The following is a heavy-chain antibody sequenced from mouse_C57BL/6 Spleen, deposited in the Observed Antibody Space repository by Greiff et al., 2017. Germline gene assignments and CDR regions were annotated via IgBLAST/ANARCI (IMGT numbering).Heavy chain of an antibody. Sequence: VQLQQSGPGLVQPSQSLSITCTVSGFSFTSYGVPWVRQSPGKGLEWLGVLWSGGSTDYTAAFISRLSISKDNSKSQVFFKMNRLQADDTARYYGARPYDYLYYSMDYWGQGTSVTVSS. CDR3: ARPYDYLYYSMDY. CDR1: GFSFTSYG. J-gene: IGHJ4*01. D-gene: IGHD2-4*01. CDR2: LWSGGST. V-gene: IGHV2-2*01.